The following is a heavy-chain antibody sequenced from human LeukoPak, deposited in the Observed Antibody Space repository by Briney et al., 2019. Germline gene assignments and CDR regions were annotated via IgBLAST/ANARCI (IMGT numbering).Heavy chain of an antibody. CDR3: AKSTYYYDSSGYYYPIGDDAFDI. J-gene: IGHJ3*02. D-gene: IGHD3-22*01. Sequence: SETLSLTCTVSGGSISSSSYYWGWIRQPPGKGLEWIGSIYYSGSTYYNPSLKSRVTISVDTSKNQFSLKLSSVTAADTAVYYCAKSTYYYDSSGYYYPIGDDAFDIWGQGTMVTVSS. CDR2: IYYSGST. V-gene: IGHV4-39*07. CDR1: GGSISSSSYY.